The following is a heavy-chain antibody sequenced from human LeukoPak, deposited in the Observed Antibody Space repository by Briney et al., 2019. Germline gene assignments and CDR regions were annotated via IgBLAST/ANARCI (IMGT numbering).Heavy chain of an antibody. V-gene: IGHV3-74*01. CDR3: ATSGTYRFDC. D-gene: IGHD1-26*01. Sequence: GGSLRLSCAASGFNFASNWMHWVRQTPGKGLMWVSRINSGGSGTGYADSVEGRFTISRDNAKNSLYLQMNSLKDGDTAVYYCATSGTYRFDCWGQGTLVTVSS. CDR2: INSGGSGT. J-gene: IGHJ4*02. CDR1: GFNFASNW.